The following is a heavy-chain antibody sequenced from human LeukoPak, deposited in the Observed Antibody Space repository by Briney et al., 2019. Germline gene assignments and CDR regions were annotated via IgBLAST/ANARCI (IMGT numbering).Heavy chain of an antibody. D-gene: IGHD6-19*01. CDR3: ARWYSSGRHVEY. J-gene: IGHJ4*02. CDR2: IDSSGSTM. V-gene: IGHV3-48*03. Sequence: GGSLRLSCAASGFTFSSYEMNCVRHAQRKGQECVSYIDSSGSTMYYADSVKGRFPISRDNAENSLYLQMNGLRAEDTAVYYCARWYSSGRHVEYWGQGTLVTVFS. CDR1: GFTFSSYE.